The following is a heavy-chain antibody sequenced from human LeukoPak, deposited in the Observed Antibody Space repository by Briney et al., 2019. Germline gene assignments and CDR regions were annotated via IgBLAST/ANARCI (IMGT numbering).Heavy chain of an antibody. D-gene: IGHD6-13*01. Sequence: GGSLRLSCAASGFIFSSYAMSWVRQAPGKGLEWVSDISGSGGSTYYADSVKGRFTISRDNSKNTLYLQMNSLRAEDTAVYYCAKDLNVAAAATGDYWGQGTLVTVSS. CDR2: ISGSGGST. CDR1: GFIFSSYA. J-gene: IGHJ4*02. V-gene: IGHV3-23*01. CDR3: AKDLNVAAAATGDY.